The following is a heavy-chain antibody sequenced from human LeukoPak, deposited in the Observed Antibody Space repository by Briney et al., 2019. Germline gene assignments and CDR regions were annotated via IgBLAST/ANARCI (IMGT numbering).Heavy chain of an antibody. CDR2: IYTSGST. Sequence: PSETLSLTCTVSGVSISSSNYYWGWIRQPPGKGLEWIGYIYTSGSTNYNPSLKSRVTISVDTSKNQFSLKLSSVTAADTAVYYCARRYTGGGASRRSGPRFDPWGQGTLVTVSS. CDR3: ARRYTGGGASRRSGPRFDP. V-gene: IGHV4-61*05. CDR1: GVSISSSNYY. D-gene: IGHD3-3*01. J-gene: IGHJ5*02.